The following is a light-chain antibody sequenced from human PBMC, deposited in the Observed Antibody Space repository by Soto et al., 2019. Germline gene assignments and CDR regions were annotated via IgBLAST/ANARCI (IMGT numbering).Light chain of an antibody. Sequence: QSALTRPPSASGSPGQSVTISCTGTSSDVGVYNYVSWYQQHPGKAPKLLIYEVSKRPSGVPDRFSGSKSGNTASLTVSGLQAEDEADFYCSSYAGSNNVVFGGGTKLTVL. CDR2: EVS. J-gene: IGLJ2*01. V-gene: IGLV2-8*01. CDR3: SSYAGSNNVV. CDR1: SSDVGVYNY.